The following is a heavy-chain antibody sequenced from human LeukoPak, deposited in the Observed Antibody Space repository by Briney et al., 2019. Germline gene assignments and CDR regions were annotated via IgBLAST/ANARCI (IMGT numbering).Heavy chain of an antibody. Sequence: GGSLRLSCAASGFTFSSYSMNWVRQAPGKGLEWVSSISSSSSYIYYADSVKGRFTISRDNAKNSLYLQMNSLRAEDTAVYYCARVGLYYYDSSGYYSNAFDIWGQGTLVTVSS. CDR3: ARVGLYYYDSSGYYSNAFDI. J-gene: IGHJ4*02. V-gene: IGHV3-21*01. CDR1: GFTFSSYS. CDR2: ISSSSSYI. D-gene: IGHD3-22*01.